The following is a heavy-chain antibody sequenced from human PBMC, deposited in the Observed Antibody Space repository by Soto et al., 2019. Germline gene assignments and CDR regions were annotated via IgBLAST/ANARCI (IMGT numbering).Heavy chain of an antibody. CDR3: ARHLKDFRGACSEVFDY. Sequence: ASETLSLTCTVSGGSISSHYWSWIRQPPGMGLEWIGYIYYSGSTNYNPSLKSRVTISVDTSKNQFSLKLSSVTAADTAVYYCARHLKDFRGACSEVFDYWGQGTLVTVSS. J-gene: IGHJ4*02. CDR2: IYYSGST. D-gene: IGHD1-26*01. V-gene: IGHV4-59*08. CDR1: GGSISSHY.